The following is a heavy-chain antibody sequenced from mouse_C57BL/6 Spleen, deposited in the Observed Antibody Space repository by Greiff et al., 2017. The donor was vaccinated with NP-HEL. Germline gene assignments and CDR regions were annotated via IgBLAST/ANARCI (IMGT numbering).Heavy chain of an antibody. J-gene: IGHJ2*01. CDR2: IYPGDGDT. CDR1: GYAFSSYW. CDR3: ARRITTVVEGYFDY. Sequence: VKLQQSGAELVKPGASVKISCKASGYAFSSYWMNWVKQRPGKGLEWIGQIYPGDGDTNYNGKFKGKATLTADKSSSTAYMQLSSLTSEDSAVYFCARRITTVVEGYFDYWGQGTTLTVSS. D-gene: IGHD1-1*01. V-gene: IGHV1-80*01.